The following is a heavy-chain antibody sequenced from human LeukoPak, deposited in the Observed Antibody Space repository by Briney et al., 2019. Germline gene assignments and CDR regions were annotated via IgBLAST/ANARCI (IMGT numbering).Heavy chain of an antibody. CDR3: ARVGFGSGWYNWFDP. Sequence: SETLSLTCTVSGVSISSYYWSWIRQPPGKGLEWIGYIYYSGSTNYNPSLKSRVTLSVDTSKNQFSLKLSSVTAADTAVYYCARVGFGSGWYNWFDPWGQGTLVTVSS. D-gene: IGHD6-19*01. CDR1: GVSISSYY. CDR2: IYYSGST. V-gene: IGHV4-59*01. J-gene: IGHJ5*02.